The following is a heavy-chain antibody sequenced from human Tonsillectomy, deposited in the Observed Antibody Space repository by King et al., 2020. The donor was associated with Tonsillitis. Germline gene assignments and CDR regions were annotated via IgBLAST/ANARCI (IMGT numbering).Heavy chain of an antibody. D-gene: IGHD1-1*01. CDR1: GDYISSTIW. V-gene: IGHV4-4*02. J-gene: IGHJ5*02. CDR3: VAYNWNDDGWFDP. Sequence: QLQESGPGLVKPSGTLSLTCAVSGDYISSTIWWTWVRQSPEKGLEWIGEIYHSGNTNYNPYLKSRVTISLDKSMNQFSLRLSSVTAADTAVYYCVAYNWNDDGWFDPWGQGTLVTVSS. CDR2: IYHSGNT.